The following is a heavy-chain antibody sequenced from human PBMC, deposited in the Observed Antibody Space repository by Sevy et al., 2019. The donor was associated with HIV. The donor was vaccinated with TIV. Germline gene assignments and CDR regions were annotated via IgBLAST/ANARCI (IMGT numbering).Heavy chain of an antibody. D-gene: IGHD3-22*01. CDR1: GVSVSSDTYY. V-gene: IGHV4-61*01. Sequence: SETLSLTCAVSGVSVSSDTYYWSWIRQPPGKGLEWIGIVYHTGSTNYSPSFKSRVTISVDTSKNQFSLRLFSVAAADTAVYYCAREPYFFDKSGYYWDYWGQGALVTVSS. CDR2: VYHTGST. J-gene: IGHJ4*02. CDR3: AREPYFFDKSGYYWDY.